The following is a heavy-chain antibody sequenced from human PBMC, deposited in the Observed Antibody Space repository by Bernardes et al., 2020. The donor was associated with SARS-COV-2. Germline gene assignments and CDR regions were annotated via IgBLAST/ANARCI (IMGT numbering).Heavy chain of an antibody. CDR3: ARDNDGGSGRMGY. J-gene: IGHJ4*02. CDR2: INRDGRST. CDR1: GFTFSSYW. Sequence: GGSLRLSCAASGFTFSSYWMHWVRQAPGKGLVWVSRINRDGRSTGYADSVKGRFTISRDNAKNSLYLQMNSLRAEDTAVYYCARDNDGGSGRMGYWGQGTLVTVSS. D-gene: IGHD6-19*01. V-gene: IGHV3-74*01.